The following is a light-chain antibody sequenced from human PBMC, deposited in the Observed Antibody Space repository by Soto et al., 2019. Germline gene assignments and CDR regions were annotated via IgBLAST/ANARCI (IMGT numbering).Light chain of an antibody. V-gene: IGKV1-39*01. J-gene: IGKJ4*01. CDR3: QQSYSTRPVT. Sequence: DIQMTQSPSSLSASVGDRVTITCRASQSISSYLNWSQQKPGKAPKLLIYAPSSLQSGVPSRFSGSGSGTYFTLTISSLQPEDFATYYCQQSYSTRPVTFGVGTKVEIK. CDR2: APS. CDR1: QSISSY.